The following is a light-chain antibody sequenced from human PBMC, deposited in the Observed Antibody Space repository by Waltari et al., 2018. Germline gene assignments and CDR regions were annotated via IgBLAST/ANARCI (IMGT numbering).Light chain of an antibody. Sequence: QSALTQPASVSGSPGQSITISCTGTSSDVGGYNYVSWYQQHPGQAPTLMIYDVSNRHSGVSNRFAGSRPGNTASLTISGLQAEDEADYDCSSYTSSSPLVFGVGSQLTVV. CDR2: DVS. CDR1: SSDVGGYNY. V-gene: IGLV2-14*01. J-gene: IGLJ3*02. CDR3: SSYTSSSPLV.